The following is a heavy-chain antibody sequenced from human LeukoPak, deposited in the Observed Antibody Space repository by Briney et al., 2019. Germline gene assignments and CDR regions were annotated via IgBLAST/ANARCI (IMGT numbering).Heavy chain of an antibody. Sequence: PSQTLSLTCTVSGGSISSGGYYWSWICQHPGKGLEWIGYIYYSGSTYYNPSLKSRVTISVDTSKNQFSLKLSSVTAADTAVYYCAREGRHYDSSGYYDRTPYFDYWGQGTLVTVSS. CDR1: GGSISSGGYY. V-gene: IGHV4-31*03. CDR2: IYYSGST. J-gene: IGHJ4*02. D-gene: IGHD3-22*01. CDR3: AREGRHYDSSGYYDRTPYFDY.